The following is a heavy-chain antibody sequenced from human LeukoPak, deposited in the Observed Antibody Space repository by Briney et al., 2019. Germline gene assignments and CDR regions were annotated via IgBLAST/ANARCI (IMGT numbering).Heavy chain of an antibody. D-gene: IGHD3-22*01. V-gene: IGHV4-38-2*01. CDR2: IYYSGST. CDR3: ARLSITMIDRVAFDI. Sequence: SETLSLTCAVSGYSISSGYYWGWIRQPPGKGLEWIGSIYYSGSTYYNPSLKSRVTISVDTSKNQFSLKLSSVTAADTAVYYCARLSITMIDRVAFDIWGQGTMVTVSS. CDR1: GYSISSGYY. J-gene: IGHJ3*02.